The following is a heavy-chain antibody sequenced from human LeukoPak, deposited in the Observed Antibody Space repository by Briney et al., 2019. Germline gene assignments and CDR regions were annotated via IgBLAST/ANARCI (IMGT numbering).Heavy chain of an antibody. CDR2: IYSSGTT. D-gene: IGHD2-2*01. V-gene: IGHV3-53*01. Sequence: GGSLRLSCAASGFTVSTKYMSWVRQAPGKGLEWVSLIYSSGTTYYADSVKGRFTISRDNSKNSLYLQMKSLRAEDTAVYYCARVGGVPAAHFDYWGQGTLVTVSS. J-gene: IGHJ4*02. CDR3: ARVGGVPAAHFDY. CDR1: GFTVSTKY.